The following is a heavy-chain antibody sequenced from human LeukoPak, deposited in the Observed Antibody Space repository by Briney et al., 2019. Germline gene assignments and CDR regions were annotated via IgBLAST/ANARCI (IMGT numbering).Heavy chain of an antibody. D-gene: IGHD4-17*01. Sequence: GGSLRLSCAASGFTFSSYSMNWVRQAPGKGLEWVSAISGAGGRTYYADSVKGRFTISRDNSKNTLYLQMDSLRAEDTAVYYCAKDRADNGDRLRFDPWGQGTLVTVSS. J-gene: IGHJ5*02. CDR2: ISGAGGRT. CDR1: GFTFSSYS. V-gene: IGHV3-23*01. CDR3: AKDRADNGDRLRFDP.